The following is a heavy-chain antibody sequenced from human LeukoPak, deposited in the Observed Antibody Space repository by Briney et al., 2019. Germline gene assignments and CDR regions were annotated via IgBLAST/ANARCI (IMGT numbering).Heavy chain of an antibody. CDR1: GFTFSSYS. D-gene: IGHD2/OR15-2a*01. Sequence: PGGSLRLSCAASGFTFSSYSMNWVRQAPGKGLEWVSSISDSSRYIFYADSVKGRFTISRGNAKNSLYLQMNSLRAEDTAVYYCAREVYCSHTTCYYFDYWGLGTLVTVSS. CDR2: ISDSSRYI. V-gene: IGHV3-21*01. J-gene: IGHJ4*02. CDR3: AREVYCSHTTCYYFDY.